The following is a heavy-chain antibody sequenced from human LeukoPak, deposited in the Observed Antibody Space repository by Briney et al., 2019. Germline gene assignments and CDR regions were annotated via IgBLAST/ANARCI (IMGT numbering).Heavy chain of an antibody. D-gene: IGHD6-19*01. Sequence: GGPLRLSCAASGFTFSTYGMNWVRQAPGKGLEWVSSISSSTIFTYYADSVKGRFTISRDNAKNSLYLQMNSLRAEDTAVYYCARIAAGGIAVAGLDYWGQGTLVTVSS. J-gene: IGHJ4*02. CDR1: GFTFSTYG. V-gene: IGHV3-21*01. CDR2: ISSSTIFT. CDR3: ARIAAGGIAVAGLDY.